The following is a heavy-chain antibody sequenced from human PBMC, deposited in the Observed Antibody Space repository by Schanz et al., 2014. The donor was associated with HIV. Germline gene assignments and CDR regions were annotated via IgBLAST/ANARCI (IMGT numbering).Heavy chain of an antibody. CDR1: GFTFDDYA. J-gene: IGHJ4*02. CDR2: ISWNSGRI. CDR3: ANDPELTTITGYFDS. V-gene: IGHV3-9*01. D-gene: IGHD4-4*01. Sequence: DVQLVESGGGLVQPGRSLRLSCAASGFTFDDYAMHWVRQAPGKGLEWVSGISWNSGRIGYADSVKGRFTISRDNAKNSLYLQMNRLRAEDTALYFCANDPELTTITGYFDSWGQGTLVTVSS.